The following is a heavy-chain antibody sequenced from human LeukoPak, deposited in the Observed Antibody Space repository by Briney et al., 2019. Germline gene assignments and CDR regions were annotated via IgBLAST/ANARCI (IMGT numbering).Heavy chain of an antibody. J-gene: IGHJ6*03. CDR1: GYTFTSYD. CDR3: ARGSGYSYGYDSYYYYYMDV. Sequence: ASVKVSCKASGYTFTSYDINWVRQATGQGLEWMGWMNPNSGNTGYAQKFQGRVTTTRNTSISTAYMELSSLRSEDTAVYYCARGSGYSYGYDSYYYYYMDVWGKGTTVTVSS. V-gene: IGHV1-8*03. D-gene: IGHD5-18*01. CDR2: MNPNSGNT.